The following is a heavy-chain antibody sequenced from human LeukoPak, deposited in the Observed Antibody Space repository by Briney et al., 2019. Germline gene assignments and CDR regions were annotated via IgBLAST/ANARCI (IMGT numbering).Heavy chain of an antibody. J-gene: IGHJ4*02. D-gene: IGHD1-14*01. CDR1: GFTFNNHG. CDR2: IAYDGSRA. CDR3: TRYNNDHFDY. V-gene: IGHV3-33*01. Sequence: GRSLRLSCAASGFTFNNHGMHWFRQTPGKGLEWVAVIAYDGSRAFYADSVKGRFTISRDNSKNTMSVQMDDLRAEDTAVYYCTRYNNDHFDYWGQGTLVTVSS.